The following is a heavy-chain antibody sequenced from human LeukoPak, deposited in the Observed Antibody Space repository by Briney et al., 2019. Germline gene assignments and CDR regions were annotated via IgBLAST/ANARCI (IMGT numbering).Heavy chain of an antibody. Sequence: SETLSLTCAVYGGSFSGYYWSWSRQPPGKGLEWIGEINHSGSTNYNPSLKSRVTISVDTSKNQFSLKLSSVTAADTAVYYCARGCRGYYDSSGYYYYFDYWGQGTLVTVSS. V-gene: IGHV4-34*01. J-gene: IGHJ4*02. CDR1: GGSFSGYY. D-gene: IGHD3-22*01. CDR3: ARGCRGYYDSSGYYYYFDY. CDR2: INHSGST.